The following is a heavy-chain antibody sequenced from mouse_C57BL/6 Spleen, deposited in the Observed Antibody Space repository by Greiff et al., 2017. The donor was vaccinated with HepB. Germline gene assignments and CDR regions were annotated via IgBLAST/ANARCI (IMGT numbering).Heavy chain of an antibody. CDR1: GYTFTDYY. Sequence: EVQLQQSGPELVKPGASVKISCKASGYTFTDYYMNWVKQSHGKSLEWIGDINPNNGGTSYNQKFKGKATLTVDKSSSTAYMELRSLTSEDSAVYYCAGRTTASRGAMDYWVQGTSVTVSS. CDR3: AGRTTASRGAMDY. CDR2: INPNNGGT. J-gene: IGHJ4*01. D-gene: IGHD1-2*01. V-gene: IGHV1-26*01.